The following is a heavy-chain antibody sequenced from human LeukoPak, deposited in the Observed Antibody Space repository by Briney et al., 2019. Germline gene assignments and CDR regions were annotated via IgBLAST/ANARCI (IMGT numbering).Heavy chain of an antibody. CDR2: IKPDEGEK. CDR1: GFTFSSDW. D-gene: IGHD2-15*01. CDR3: ARALLRLGIWGGNDAFDI. V-gene: IGHV3-7*01. Sequence: GGSLRLSCAASGFTFSSDWMIWVRQAPGKGLEWVANIKPDEGEKYYVDSVKGRFTVSRDNAKNSLYLQMNSLRAEDTAVYYCARALLRLGIWGGNDAFDIWGQGTMVTVSS. J-gene: IGHJ3*02.